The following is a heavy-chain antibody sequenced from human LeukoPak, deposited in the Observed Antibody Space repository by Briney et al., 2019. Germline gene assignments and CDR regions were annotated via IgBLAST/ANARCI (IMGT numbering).Heavy chain of an antibody. CDR3: ARAEYSSSRYVY. J-gene: IGHJ4*02. CDR1: GFTVSAKY. Sequence: GGSLRLSCAASGFTVSAKYMSWVRQAPGKGLEWVSVIYSGGDTYYADSVKGRFTISRDNAKNSLYLQMNSLRAEDTAVYYCARAEYSSSRYVYWGQGTLVTVSS. D-gene: IGHD6-13*01. V-gene: IGHV3-66*01. CDR2: IYSGGDT.